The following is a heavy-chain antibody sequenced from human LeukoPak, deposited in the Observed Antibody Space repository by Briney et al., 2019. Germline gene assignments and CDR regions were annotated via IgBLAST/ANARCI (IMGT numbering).Heavy chain of an antibody. CDR3: ARTSRYCSSTSCLSLDS. D-gene: IGHD2-2*01. V-gene: IGHV3-7*01. CDR1: GFTFSSYW. CDR2: IKQGGSEK. J-gene: IGHJ4*02. Sequence: GGSLRLSCAASGFTFSSYWMSWVRQAPGKGLEWVASIKQGGSEKYYVDSVKGRFAVSRGNAKNSLYLQMNSLRAEDTAVYYCARTSRYCSSTSCLSLDSWGQGTLVTVSS.